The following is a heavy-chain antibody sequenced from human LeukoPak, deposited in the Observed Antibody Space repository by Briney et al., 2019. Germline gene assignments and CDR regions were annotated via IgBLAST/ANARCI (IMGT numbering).Heavy chain of an antibody. CDR1: GFTFSSYW. D-gene: IGHD6-6*01. J-gene: IGHJ4*02. CDR3: AKEVAAHPYYFDY. CDR2: IKQDGSEK. Sequence: GGSLRLSCAASGFTFSSYWMSWVRQAPGKGLEWVANIKQDGSEKYFVDSVKGRFTISRDNAKNSLYLQMNSLRVEDTAVYYCAKEVAAHPYYFDYWGQGTLVTVSS. V-gene: IGHV3-7*01.